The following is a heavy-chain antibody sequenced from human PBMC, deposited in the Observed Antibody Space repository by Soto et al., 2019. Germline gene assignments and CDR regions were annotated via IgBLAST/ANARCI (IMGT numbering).Heavy chain of an antibody. D-gene: IGHD3-16*01. V-gene: IGHV4-39*02. J-gene: IGHJ3*02. Sequence: ETLSLTCTVSGGSISSSSYYWGWIRQPPGKGLEWIGSIYYSGSTYYNPSLKSRVTISVDTSKNQFSLKLSSVTAADTAGYYCARDLGDAFDIWGQGTMVTVSS. CDR1: GGSISSSSYY. CDR2: IYYSGST. CDR3: ARDLGDAFDI.